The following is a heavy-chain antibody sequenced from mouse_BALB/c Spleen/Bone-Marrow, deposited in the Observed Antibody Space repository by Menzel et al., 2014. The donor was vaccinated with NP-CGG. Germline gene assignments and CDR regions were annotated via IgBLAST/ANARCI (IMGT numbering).Heavy chain of an antibody. CDR2: ISNGGGST. D-gene: IGHD1-1*01. V-gene: IGHV5-12*02. Sequence: EVQLVESGGFFVHPLGSLKLSCATSGFTFSDYYMYWVRQTPEKRLEWVAYISNGGGSTYYPDTVKGRFTISRDNAKNPLYLQMSRLKSEDTAMYYCARRRSLYYAMDYWGQGTSVTVSS. J-gene: IGHJ4*01. CDR3: ARRRSLYYAMDY. CDR1: GFTFSDYY.